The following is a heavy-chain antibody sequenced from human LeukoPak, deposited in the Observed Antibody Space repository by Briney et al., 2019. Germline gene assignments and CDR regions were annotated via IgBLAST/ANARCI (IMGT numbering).Heavy chain of an antibody. D-gene: IGHD3-10*01. CDR3: ARVSGSYYNSYYYYMDV. Sequence: SETLSLTCTVSSGSIRNSNYYWSWIRQPPGKGLEWIGEINHSGSTNYNPSLKSRVTISVDTSKNQFSLKLSSVTAADTAVYYCARVSGSYYNSYYYYMDVWGKGTTVTISS. V-gene: IGHV4-39*07. CDR2: INHSGST. J-gene: IGHJ6*03. CDR1: SGSIRNSNYY.